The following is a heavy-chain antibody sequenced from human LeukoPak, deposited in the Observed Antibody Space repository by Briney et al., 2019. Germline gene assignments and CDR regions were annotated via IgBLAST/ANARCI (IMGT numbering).Heavy chain of an antibody. CDR1: GYTLTGYY. CDR2: INPNSGGT. CDR3: ARSRYSGYDRALDY. J-gene: IGHJ4*02. Sequence: GASVKVSCKASGYTLTGYYMHWVRQAPGQGLEWMGWINPNSGGTNYAQKFQGRVTMTRDTSISTAYMELSRLRSDDTAVYYCARSRYSGYDRALDYWGQGTLVTVSS. D-gene: IGHD5-12*01. V-gene: IGHV1-2*02.